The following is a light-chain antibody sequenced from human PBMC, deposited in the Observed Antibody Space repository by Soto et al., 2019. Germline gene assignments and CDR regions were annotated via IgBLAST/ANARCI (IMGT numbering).Light chain of an antibody. CDR3: QQYASSRIT. CDR2: GAS. CDR1: QSVSSSY. J-gene: IGKJ3*01. Sequence: EIVLTQSPGTLSLSPGERATLSCRASQSVSSSYLAWYQQKPGQAPRLVIYGASSRATGIPDRFSGSGSGTDFTLTISRLEPEDFAVYYCQQYASSRITFGPGTKVDIK. V-gene: IGKV3-20*01.